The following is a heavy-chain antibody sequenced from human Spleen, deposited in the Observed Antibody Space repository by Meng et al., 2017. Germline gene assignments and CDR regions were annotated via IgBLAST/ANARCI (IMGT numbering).Heavy chain of an antibody. CDR3: ARKAGDCMTTTCYPLDY. Sequence: ASVKVSCKASGYTFPDYWLHWVRRTPGQGLEWMGRINPKSGDTHYSQKFQCRVTITTDESTSTVYMGLTRLTSEDTDVYFCARKAGDCMTTTCYPLDYWGQGTLVTVSS. CDR1: GYTFPDYW. D-gene: IGHD2/OR15-2a*01. V-gene: IGHV1-2*01. CDR2: INPKSGDT. J-gene: IGHJ4*02.